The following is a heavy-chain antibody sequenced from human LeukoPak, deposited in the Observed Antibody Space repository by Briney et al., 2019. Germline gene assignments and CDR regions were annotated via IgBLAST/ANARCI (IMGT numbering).Heavy chain of an antibody. D-gene: IGHD5-18*01. CDR2: IYTSGST. Sequence: PSETLSLTCTVSGGSISSGSYYWSWIRQPAGKGLEWIGRIYTSGSTNYNPSLKSRVTISVDTSKNQFSLKLSSVTAADTAVYYCARSWMDTAMNGAFDIWGQGTMVTVSS. CDR1: GGSISSGSYY. CDR3: ARSWMDTAMNGAFDI. V-gene: IGHV4-61*02. J-gene: IGHJ3*02.